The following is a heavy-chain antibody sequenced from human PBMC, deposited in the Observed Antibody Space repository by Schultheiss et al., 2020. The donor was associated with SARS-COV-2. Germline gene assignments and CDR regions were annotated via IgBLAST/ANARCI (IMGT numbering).Heavy chain of an antibody. CDR3: ARVYSGTRSYYMDV. Sequence: SETLSLTCTVSGGSVSRGGYYWSWIRQPPGKGLEWIGFLYYSGSTNYNPSLTGRVTVSGDTSKNQLSLKLTSVTAADTAVYFCARVYSGTRSYYMDVWGKGTAVTVSS. CDR2: LYYSGST. CDR1: GGSVSRGGYY. V-gene: IGHV4-61*08. J-gene: IGHJ6*03. D-gene: IGHD1-26*01.